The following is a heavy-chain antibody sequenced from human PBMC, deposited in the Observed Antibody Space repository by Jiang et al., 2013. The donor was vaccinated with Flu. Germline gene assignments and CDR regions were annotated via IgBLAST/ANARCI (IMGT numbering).Heavy chain of an antibody. CDR2: IYYSGST. CDR1: GVSISSSSYY. Sequence: GLVKPSETLSLTCTVSGVSISSSSYYWGWIRQPPGKGLEWIGSIYYSGSTYYNPSLKSRVTISVDASKNQFSLKLSSVTAADTAVYYCTRHHDYDFWSGYYDAFDIWGQGTMVTVSS. D-gene: IGHD3-3*01. V-gene: IGHV4-39*01. J-gene: IGHJ3*02. CDR3: TRHHDYDFWSGYYDAFDI.